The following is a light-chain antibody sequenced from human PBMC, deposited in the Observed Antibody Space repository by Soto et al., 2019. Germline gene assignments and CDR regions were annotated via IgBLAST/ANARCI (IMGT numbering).Light chain of an antibody. CDR1: QSISSW. CDR3: QQYNSYPIT. J-gene: IGKJ5*01. Sequence: DIQLTQSPSTLSASVGDRLTIPCRASQSISSWLAWYQQKPGKAPKLLIYDASSLESGVPSRFRGSGSGTECTLTISRLQPDDFATYYCQQYNSYPITFGQGTRLEIK. CDR2: DAS. V-gene: IGKV1-5*01.